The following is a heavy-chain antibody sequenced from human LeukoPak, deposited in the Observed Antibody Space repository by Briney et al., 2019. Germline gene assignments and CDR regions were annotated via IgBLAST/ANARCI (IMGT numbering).Heavy chain of an antibody. CDR1: GYTFTDYY. V-gene: IGHV1-2*02. CDR2: IHPNSGAT. D-gene: IGHD2-2*01. Sequence: GASVKVSCKASGYTFTDYYLHWVRQAPGQGLEWVGWIHPNSGATHYAQKFQGRLTMTRDTSISTVYMELTRLRSDDTAVYYCAKGGSPSCYSSSGYWGQGTLVTVSS. J-gene: IGHJ4*02. CDR3: AKGGSPSCYSSSGY.